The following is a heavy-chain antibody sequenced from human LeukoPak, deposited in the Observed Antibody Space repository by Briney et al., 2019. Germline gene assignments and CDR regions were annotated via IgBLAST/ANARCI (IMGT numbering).Heavy chain of an antibody. J-gene: IGHJ4*02. CDR3: ARRGSYVIDY. V-gene: IGHV3-48*01. Sequence: GGSLRLSCAASGFTLSSYSMNWVRQAPGKGLEWVSYISSSSSTIYYADSVKGRFTISRDNAKNSLYLQMNSLRAEDTAVYYCARRGSYVIDYWGQGTLVTVSS. CDR2: ISSSSSTI. D-gene: IGHD1-26*01. CDR1: GFTLSSYS.